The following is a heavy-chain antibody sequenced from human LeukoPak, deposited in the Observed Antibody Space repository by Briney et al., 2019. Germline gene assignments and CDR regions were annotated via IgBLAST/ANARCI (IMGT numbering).Heavy chain of an antibody. V-gene: IGHV1-46*02. J-gene: IGHJ4*02. CDR2: INPSDDST. Sequence: ASVKVSCKASGYTFNSSYMHWVRQAPGQELEWMGIINPSDDSTRYAQKFQGRVTMTKDTSTNTVYMHLSSLSSDDTAVYYCARAHYESSAYRHAVYFDYWGQGTLVTVSS. CDR1: GYTFNSSY. D-gene: IGHD3-22*01. CDR3: ARAHYESSAYRHAVYFDY.